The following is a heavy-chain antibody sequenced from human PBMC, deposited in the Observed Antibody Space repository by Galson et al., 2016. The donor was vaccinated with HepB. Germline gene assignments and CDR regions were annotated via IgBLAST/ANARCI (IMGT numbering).Heavy chain of an antibody. CDR2: VSGHNGNI. V-gene: IGHV1-18*01. CDR3: ARDQWYFYDSSAQVGVDY. CDR1: GYTFTTFG. D-gene: IGHD3-22*01. Sequence: SVKVSCKASGYTFTTFGVSWVRQAPGQGLGWMGWVSGHNGNINYAQKFQARVSMTTDTSTSTAYMELRSLRSDDTAVYYCARDQWYFYDSSAQVGVDYWGQGTLVTVSS. J-gene: IGHJ4*02.